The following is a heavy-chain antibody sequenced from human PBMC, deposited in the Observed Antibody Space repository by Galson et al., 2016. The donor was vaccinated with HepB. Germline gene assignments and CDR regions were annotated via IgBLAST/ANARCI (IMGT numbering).Heavy chain of an antibody. Sequence: SLRLSCAASGFTFSSYGMHWVRQAPGKGLEWVAVTWLDGRNKYYADSVKGRFTISRDNSKNTLYLQMNSLRAEDTAVYYCARDYSSGWFGGLDYWGQGTLVTVSS. J-gene: IGHJ4*02. CDR3: ARDYSSGWFGGLDY. V-gene: IGHV3-33*01. CDR2: TWLDGRNK. D-gene: IGHD3-22*01. CDR1: GFTFSSYG.